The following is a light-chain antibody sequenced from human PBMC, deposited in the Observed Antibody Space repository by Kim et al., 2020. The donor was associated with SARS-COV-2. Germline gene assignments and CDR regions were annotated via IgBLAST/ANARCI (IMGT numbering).Light chain of an antibody. V-gene: IGLV3-21*04. J-gene: IGLJ1*01. CDR3: QLWDSGSDFRV. CDR1: NIGSKS. Sequence: AQGKTATITCSANNIGSKSVHGYEQKPGQAPVLVIFYDSDRPSGIPHRYSGSNSGNTATLTISRAEAGDEADYYCQLWDSGSDFRVFGTGTKVTVL. CDR2: YDS.